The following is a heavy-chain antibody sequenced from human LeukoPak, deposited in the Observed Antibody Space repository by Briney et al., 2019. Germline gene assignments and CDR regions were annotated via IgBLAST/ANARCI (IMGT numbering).Heavy chain of an antibody. CDR2: IYTSGST. CDR3: ARDSPFPPEVLPRYFVY. D-gene: IGHD1-26*01. CDR1: GGPISSYY. J-gene: IGHJ4*02. Sequence: SETLSLTCTVSGGPISSYYWRWIRQPAGKGLEWIGRIYTSGSTNYKPSLKSRVTIPVDTSKNQFSLKLSSVTAADTAVYYCARDSPFPPEVLPRYFVYWGQGALGTASP. V-gene: IGHV4-4*07.